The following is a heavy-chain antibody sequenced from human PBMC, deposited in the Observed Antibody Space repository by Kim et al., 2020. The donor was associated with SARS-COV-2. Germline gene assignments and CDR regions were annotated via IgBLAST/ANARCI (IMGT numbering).Heavy chain of an antibody. V-gene: IGHV3-15*01. CDR2: IKSKRDGETT. J-gene: IGHJ4*02. Sequence: GGSLRLSCAASGFTFNNAWMHWVRQAPGKGLEWVGRIKSKRDGETTGYAAPVKGRFTISRDDSKTTLYLQMNSLKIDDTAVYYCSSIYFDYWGQGTLVTVSS. CDR1: GFTFNNAW. CDR3: SSIYFDY.